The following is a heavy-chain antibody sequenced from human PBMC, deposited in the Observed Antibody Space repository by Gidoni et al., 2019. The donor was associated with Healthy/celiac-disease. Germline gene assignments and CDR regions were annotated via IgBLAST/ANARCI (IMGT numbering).Heavy chain of an antibody. CDR1: GFTFSSYA. J-gene: IGHJ4*02. CDR3: AKFWRGYGDVDY. D-gene: IGHD4-17*01. V-gene: IGHV3-23*01. Sequence: EVQLLESGGGLVQPGGSLRVSCAASGFTFSSYAMSWVRQAPGKGLEWVSAISGSGGSTYYADSVKGRFTISRDNSKNTLYLQMNSLRAEDTAVYYCAKFWRGYGDVDYWGQGTLVTVSS. CDR2: ISGSGGST.